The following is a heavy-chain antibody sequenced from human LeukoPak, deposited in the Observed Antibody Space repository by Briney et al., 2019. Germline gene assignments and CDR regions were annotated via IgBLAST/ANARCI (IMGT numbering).Heavy chain of an antibody. CDR1: GFTFSSHC. J-gene: IGHJ4*02. Sequence: GGSLRLSCAASGFTFSSHCMNWARQAPGKGLEWVANIKQDGSEKCYVDSVKGRFTISRDNAKNSLYLQMNSLRAEDTAVYYFAGGTPGGVINGVINYWGQETLVTVSS. CDR3: AGGTPGGVINGVINY. CDR2: IKQDGSEK. D-gene: IGHD3-16*02. V-gene: IGHV3-7*01.